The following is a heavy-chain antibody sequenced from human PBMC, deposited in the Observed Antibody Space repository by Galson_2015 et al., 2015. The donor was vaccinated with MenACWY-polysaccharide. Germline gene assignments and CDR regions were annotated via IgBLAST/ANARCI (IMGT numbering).Heavy chain of an antibody. D-gene: IGHD6-19*01. Sequence: MNWVRQAPGKGLEWVSSISSSSSYINYADSVKGRFTISRDNAKNLVFLQMNNLRVEDTAVYYCARDFVAVSSGIFDFWGQGSPVSVSS. CDR3: ARDFVAVSSGIFDF. CDR2: ISSSSSYI. V-gene: IGHV3-21*01. J-gene: IGHJ4*02.